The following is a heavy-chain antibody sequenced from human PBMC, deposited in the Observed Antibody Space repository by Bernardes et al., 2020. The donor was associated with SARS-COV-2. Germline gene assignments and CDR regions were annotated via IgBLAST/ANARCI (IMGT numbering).Heavy chain of an antibody. Sequence: AQVPRKVSGYTLTELSMPWVRQAPGQELEWMGGFAPEDGATIYAQKFQGRVTMTEDTSTDTAYMELSSLRSEDTAVYYCATTTPTGQLSWFDHWGQGTLVTVSS. CDR2: FAPEDGAT. CDR1: GYTLTELS. D-gene: IGHD2-2*01. V-gene: IGHV1-24*01. CDR3: ATTTPTGQLSWFDH. J-gene: IGHJ5*02.